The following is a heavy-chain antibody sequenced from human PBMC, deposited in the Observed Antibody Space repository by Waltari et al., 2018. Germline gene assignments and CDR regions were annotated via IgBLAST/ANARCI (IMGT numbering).Heavy chain of an antibody. CDR2: FNPKKGES. CDR1: GYTFTAYH. J-gene: IGHJ5*02. V-gene: IGHV1-2*02. CDR3: ARDPGPIMGAPDL. D-gene: IGHD1-26*01. Sequence: QEQLVQSGSEVKKPGASVRVSCQASGYTFTAYHLHWFRQAPNQRFEWMGWFNPKKGESWSAANFLGRVNMSRDTSINTVYLDLSGLRSDDTAIYFCARDPGPIMGAPDLWGQGTQVTVSS.